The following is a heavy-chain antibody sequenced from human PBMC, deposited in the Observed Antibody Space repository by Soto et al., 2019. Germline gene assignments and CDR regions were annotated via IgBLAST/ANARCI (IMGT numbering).Heavy chain of an antibody. CDR3: ARDGRSPEWLSLPYYYYYGMDV. Sequence: GGSLRLSCAASGFTFSSYAMHWVRQAPGKGLEWVAVISYDGSNKYYADSVKGRFTISRDNSKNTLYLQMNSLRAEDTAVYYCARDGRSPEWLSLPYYYYYGMDVWGQGTTVTSP. V-gene: IGHV3-30-3*01. CDR2: ISYDGSNK. J-gene: IGHJ6*02. D-gene: IGHD3-3*01. CDR1: GFTFSSYA.